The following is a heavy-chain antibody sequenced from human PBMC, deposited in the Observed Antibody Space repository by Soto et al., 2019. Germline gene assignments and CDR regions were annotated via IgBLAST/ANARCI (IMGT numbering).Heavy chain of an antibody. CDR3: AKDKTGATRYNWLDP. CDR1: GFTFSSYG. J-gene: IGHJ5*02. Sequence: GGSLRLSCAASGFTFSSYGMHWVRQAPGKGLEWVAVISYDGSNKYYADSVKGRFTISRDNSKNTLYLQMNSLRAEDTAVYYCAKDKTGATRYNWLDPWGQGTLVPVSS. V-gene: IGHV3-30*18. CDR2: ISYDGSNK. D-gene: IGHD5-12*01.